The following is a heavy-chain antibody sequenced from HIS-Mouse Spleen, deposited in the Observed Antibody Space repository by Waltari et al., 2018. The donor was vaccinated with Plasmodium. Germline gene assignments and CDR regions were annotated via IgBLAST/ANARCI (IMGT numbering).Heavy chain of an antibody. J-gene: IGHJ6*02. CDR2: IYYSGST. CDR3: ASLPRVEEVTTPFYYYYYGMDV. D-gene: IGHD4-4*01. V-gene: IGHV4-59*08. Sequence: QVQLQESGPGLVKPSETLSLTCTVPGGSISSYYWSWIRPPPGKGLEWIGYIYYSGSTNYNPSLKSRVTISVDTSKNQFSLKLSSVTAADTAVYYCASLPRVEEVTTPFYYYYYGMDVWGQGTTVTVSS. CDR1: GGSISSYY.